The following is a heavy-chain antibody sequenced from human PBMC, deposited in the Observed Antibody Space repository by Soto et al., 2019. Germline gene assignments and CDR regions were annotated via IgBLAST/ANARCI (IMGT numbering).Heavy chain of an antibody. CDR1: GFAFSSYG. J-gene: IGHJ4*02. CDR2: ISYDGSNK. D-gene: IGHD6-19*01. CDR3: AKEASAVAATNLLDY. Sequence: PGGSLRLSCAASGFAFSSYGMHWVRQAPGKGLEWVAVISYDGSNKYYADSVKGRFTISRDNSKNTLYLQMNSLRAEDTAVYYCAKEASAVAATNLLDYWGQGTLVTVSS. V-gene: IGHV3-30*18.